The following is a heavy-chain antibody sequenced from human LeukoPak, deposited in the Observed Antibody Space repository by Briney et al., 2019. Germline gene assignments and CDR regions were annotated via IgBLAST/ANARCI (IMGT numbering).Heavy chain of an antibody. Sequence: GGSLRLSCAASGFTFSSYAMSWVRQAPGKGLEWVSAISGSGGSTYYADSVKGRFTISRDNSKNTLYLQMNNLSAEDTAVYYCAKDGRIAATYYFDYWGQGTLVTVSS. D-gene: IGHD6-25*01. V-gene: IGHV3-23*01. CDR2: ISGSGGST. CDR3: AKDGRIAATYYFDY. CDR1: GFTFSSYA. J-gene: IGHJ4*02.